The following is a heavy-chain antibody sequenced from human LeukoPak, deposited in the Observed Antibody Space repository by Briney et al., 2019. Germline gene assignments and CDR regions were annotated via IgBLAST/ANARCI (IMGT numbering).Heavy chain of an antibody. CDR2: ISMTGAST. Sequence: PGGSLRLSCAASGFTFSSYAMSWVRQGPGKGLEWVSGISMTGASTYYTDSVKGRFTISRDNSKKTLYLQMNSLRAEDTAVYYCAKDPFVFESGSYLIEYWGRGTLVTVSS. J-gene: IGHJ4*02. CDR1: GFTFSSYA. CDR3: AKDPFVFESGSYLIEY. D-gene: IGHD1-26*01. V-gene: IGHV3-23*01.